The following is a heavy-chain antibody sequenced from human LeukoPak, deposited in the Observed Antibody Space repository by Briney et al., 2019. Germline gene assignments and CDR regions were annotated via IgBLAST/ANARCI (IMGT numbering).Heavy chain of an antibody. V-gene: IGHV3-20*04. CDR3: ARGTLTTVTTGAFDI. Sequence: RAGGSLRLSCAASGFTFEDYGMSWVRQAPGKGLEWVSDINWNGGSTSYADSVKGRFTISRDNARNSLYLQMNSLRAEDTALYYCARGTLTTVTTGAFDIWGQGTMVTVSS. D-gene: IGHD4-17*01. CDR2: INWNGGST. CDR1: GFTFEDYG. J-gene: IGHJ3*02.